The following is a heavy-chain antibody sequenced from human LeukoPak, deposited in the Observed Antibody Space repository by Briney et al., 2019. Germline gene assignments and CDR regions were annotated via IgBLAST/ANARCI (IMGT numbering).Heavy chain of an antibody. J-gene: IGHJ4*02. CDR2: ISYDGNNE. D-gene: IGHD3-3*01. CDR3: AKDKYDFWSGYHLFDY. CDR1: GFTFSNYA. V-gene: IGHV3-30-3*01. Sequence: GGSLRLSCAASGFTFSNYAMHWVRQAPGKGLEWVAVISYDGNNEDYADSVKGRFTISRDNSENTVYVQMNSLRPDDTAVYFCAKDKYDFWSGYHLFDYWGQGTLVTVSS.